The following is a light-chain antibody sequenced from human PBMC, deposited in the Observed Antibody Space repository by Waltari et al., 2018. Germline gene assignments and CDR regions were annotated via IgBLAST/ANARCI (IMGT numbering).Light chain of an antibody. CDR3: QQYSDYSPWT. CDR2: QAS. Sequence: DIQMTQSPSTLSASVGDRVTITCRASQSISSWLAWYQQKPGKAPKRLMYQASSLESGAPARFSGSGSGAEFTLTISSLQPDDFATYYCQQYSDYSPWTFGQGTTVEIK. CDR1: QSISSW. J-gene: IGKJ1*01. V-gene: IGKV1-5*03.